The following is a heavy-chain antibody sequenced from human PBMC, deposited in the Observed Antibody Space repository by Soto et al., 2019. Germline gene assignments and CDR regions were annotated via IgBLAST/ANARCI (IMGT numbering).Heavy chain of an antibody. CDR1: GFTFSTYW. CDR3: ASPMTSVGATTKGDY. V-gene: IGHV3-74*01. CDR2: ISSDGSVT. J-gene: IGHJ4*02. Sequence: EVQLVESGGGLVQPGGSLRLSCAASGFTFSTYWMHWVRQAPGKGPVWVSRISSDGSVTDYAGSVKGRITITRDNAKNTLYLQMNSLRAECTAVYYCASPMTSVGATTKGDYWGQGTLVTVSS. D-gene: IGHD1-26*01.